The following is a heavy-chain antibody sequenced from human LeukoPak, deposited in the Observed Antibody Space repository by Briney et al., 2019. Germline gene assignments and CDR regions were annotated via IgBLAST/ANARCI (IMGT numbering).Heavy chain of an antibody. CDR2: IYYSGST. CDR1: GGSLSSYY. J-gene: IGHJ4*02. Sequence: SETLSLTCTVSGGSLSSYYWSWIRQPPGKGLEWIGYIYYSGSTNYNPSLKSRVTISVDTSKNQFSLKLSSVTAADTAVYYCASTYSSSEPADYWGQGTLVTVSS. D-gene: IGHD6-19*01. V-gene: IGHV4-59*08. CDR3: ASTYSSSEPADY.